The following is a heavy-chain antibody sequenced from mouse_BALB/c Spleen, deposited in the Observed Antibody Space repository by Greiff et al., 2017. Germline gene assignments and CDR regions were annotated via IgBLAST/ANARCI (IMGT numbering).Heavy chain of an antibody. CDR2: ISSGGSYT. D-gene: IGHD1-1*01. Sequence: EVKVEESGGGLVKPGGSLKLSCAASGFTFSSYTMSWVRQTPEKRLEWVATISSGGSYTYYPDSVKGRFTITRDNAKNTLYLQMSSMKSEDKAMYYCTGEGVYYRFAYWGQGTLVTVSA. J-gene: IGHJ3*01. V-gene: IGHV5-6-4*01. CDR1: GFTFSSYT. CDR3: TGEGVYYRFAY.